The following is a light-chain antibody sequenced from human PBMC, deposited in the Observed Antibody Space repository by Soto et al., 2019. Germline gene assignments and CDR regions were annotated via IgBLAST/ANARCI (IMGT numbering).Light chain of an antibody. Sequence: IVMTQSPATLSLSHGERSTLSCRASQSVSSDLAWYQQKPGQAPRLLIYGASTRAIGIPARFSGSGSGTEFTLTISSLQSEDFAVYYCQHYHGWPITFGQGTRLEIK. CDR2: GAS. CDR1: QSVSSD. J-gene: IGKJ5*01. V-gene: IGKV3-15*01. CDR3: QHYHGWPIT.